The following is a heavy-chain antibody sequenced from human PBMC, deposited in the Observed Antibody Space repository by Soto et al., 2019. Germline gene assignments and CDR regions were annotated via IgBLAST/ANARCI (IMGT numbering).Heavy chain of an antibody. Sequence: PSQTLSLTCAISGDSVSGNSAAWNWIRQSPSRGLEWLGRTYYRSKWYNDYAVSVKSRVTINPDTSKNQFSLQLNSVTPEDTAVYYCARDPTYILGATRPRGVWFDPWGQGTLVTVSS. CDR1: GDSVSGNSAA. V-gene: IGHV6-1*01. CDR2: TYYRSKWYN. D-gene: IGHD1-26*01. J-gene: IGHJ5*02. CDR3: ARDPTYILGATRPRGVWFDP.